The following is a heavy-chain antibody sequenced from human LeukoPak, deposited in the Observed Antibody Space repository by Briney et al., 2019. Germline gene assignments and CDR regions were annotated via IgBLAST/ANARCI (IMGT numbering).Heavy chain of an antibody. V-gene: IGHV4-39*07. Sequence: SETLSLTCTVSGGSISSSSYYWGWIRQPPGKGLEWIGEINHSGSTNYNPSLKSRVTISVDTSKNQFSLKLSSVTAADTAVYYCARIKTIPNEIDYWGQGTLVTVSS. CDR2: INHSGST. J-gene: IGHJ4*02. CDR3: ARIKTIPNEIDY. CDR1: GGSISSSSYY. D-gene: IGHD1-1*01.